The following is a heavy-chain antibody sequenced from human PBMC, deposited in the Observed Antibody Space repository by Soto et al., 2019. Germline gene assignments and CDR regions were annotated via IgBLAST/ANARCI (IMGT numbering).Heavy chain of an antibody. CDR1: VFTFSVYW. CDR3: ARPGYSNYGPGVDV. CDR2: IDSDGSTT. D-gene: IGHD4-4*01. J-gene: IGHJ6*02. Sequence: EVQLVESGGGLVQPGGSLRLSCAASVFTFSVYWMHWVRQAPGKGLVWVSRIDSDGSTTSYADSVKGRFTISRDNAKSTLYLQMNTPRAEDTAVYYCARPGYSNYGPGVDVWGQGTTVTVSS. V-gene: IGHV3-74*01.